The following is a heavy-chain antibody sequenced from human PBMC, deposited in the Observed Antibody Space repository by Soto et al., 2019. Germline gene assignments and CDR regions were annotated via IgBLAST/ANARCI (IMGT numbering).Heavy chain of an antibody. CDR1: GYTFTSYG. V-gene: IGHV1-18*01. D-gene: IGHD3-9*01. CDR3: ATDPGLLRYFDWSLGY. J-gene: IGHJ4*02. CDR2: ISAYNGDT. Sequence: QVQLVQSGAEVKKPGASVKVSCKASGYTFTSYGISWVRQAPGQGLEWMGWISAYNGDTNFPQKFQGRVTMTTDPSTSTAYMELRSLRSDDTAVYFCATDPGLLRYFDWSLGYWGQGTLVTVSS.